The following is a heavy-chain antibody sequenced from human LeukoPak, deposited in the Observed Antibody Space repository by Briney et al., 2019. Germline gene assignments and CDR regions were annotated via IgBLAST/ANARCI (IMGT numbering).Heavy chain of an antibody. D-gene: IGHD3-9*01. Sequence: QPGGSLRLSCAASGFTFSSYWMHWVRQAPGKGLVWVSRINSDGSSTSYADSVKGRFTISGDNAKNTLYLQMNSLRAEDTAVYYCARVYFDWLYGMDVWGQGTTVTVSS. V-gene: IGHV3-74*01. CDR3: ARVYFDWLYGMDV. CDR2: INSDGSST. CDR1: GFTFSSYW. J-gene: IGHJ6*02.